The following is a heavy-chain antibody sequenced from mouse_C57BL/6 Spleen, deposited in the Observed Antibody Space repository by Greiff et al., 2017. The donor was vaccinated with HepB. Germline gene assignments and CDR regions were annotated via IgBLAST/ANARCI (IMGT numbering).Heavy chain of an antibody. CDR2: INPNNGGT. J-gene: IGHJ3*01. CDR3: ARERLLRY. CDR1: GYTFTDYY. Sequence: VQLQQSGPELVKPGASVKISCKASGYTFTDYYMNWVKQSHGKSLEWIGDINPNNGGTSYNQKFKGKATLTVDKSSSTAYMELRSLTSEDSAVYYCARERLLRYWGQGTLVTVSA. D-gene: IGHD1-1*01. V-gene: IGHV1-26*01.